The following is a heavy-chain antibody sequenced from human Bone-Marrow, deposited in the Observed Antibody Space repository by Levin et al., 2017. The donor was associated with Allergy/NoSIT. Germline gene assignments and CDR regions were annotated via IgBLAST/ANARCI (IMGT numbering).Heavy chain of an antibody. V-gene: IGHV1-69*13. D-gene: IGHD3-10*01. J-gene: IGHJ6*03. CDR2: IIPIFGTA. CDR3: ARDHSAGYGGRPNMDV. CDR1: GGTFSSYA. Sequence: SVKVSCKASGGTFSSYAISWVRQAPGQGLEWMGGIIPIFGTANYAQKFQGRVTITADESTSTAYMELSSLRSEDTAVYYCARDHSAGYGGRPNMDVWGKGTTVTVSS.